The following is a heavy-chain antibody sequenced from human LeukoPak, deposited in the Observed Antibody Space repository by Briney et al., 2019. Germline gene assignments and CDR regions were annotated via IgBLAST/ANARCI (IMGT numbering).Heavy chain of an antibody. V-gene: IGHV4-34*01. CDR3: AGSRGYSYGYNN. J-gene: IGHJ4*02. CDR2: INHSGST. CDR1: GGSFSGYY. Sequence: SETLSLTCAVYGGSFSGYYWSWIRQPPGKGLEWIGEINHSGSTNYNPSLKSRVTISVDTSKNQFSLKLSSVTAADTAVYYCAGSRGYSYGYNNWGQGILVTVSS. D-gene: IGHD5-18*01.